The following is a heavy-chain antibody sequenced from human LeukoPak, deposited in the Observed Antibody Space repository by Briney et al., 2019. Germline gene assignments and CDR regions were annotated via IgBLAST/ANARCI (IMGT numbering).Heavy chain of an antibody. V-gene: IGHV3-30*18. CDR3: AKGGSGYCSGGSCRAYYYGMDV. CDR2: ISYDGSNK. Sequence: GRSLRLSCAASGFTFSSYGMHWVRQAPGKGLEWEAVISYDGSNKYYADSVKGRFTISRDNSKNTLYLQMNSLRAEDTAVYYCAKGGSGYCSGGSCRAYYYGMDVWGQGTTVTVSS. D-gene: IGHD2-15*01. CDR1: GFTFSSYG. J-gene: IGHJ6*02.